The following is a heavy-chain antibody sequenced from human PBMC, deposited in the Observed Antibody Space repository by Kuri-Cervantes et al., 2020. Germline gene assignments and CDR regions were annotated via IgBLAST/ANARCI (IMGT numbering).Heavy chain of an antibody. Sequence: GESLKISCAASGFTVSSNYMSWVRQAPGKGLEWVSVIYSGGSTYYADSVKGRFTISRDNSKNTLYLQMNSLRAEDTAVYYCARDRASYYDSSGYYSGYWGQGTLVTVSS. CDR3: ARDRASYYDSSGYYSGY. CDR1: GFTVSSNY. D-gene: IGHD3-22*01. J-gene: IGHJ4*02. V-gene: IGHV3-53*01. CDR2: IYSGGST.